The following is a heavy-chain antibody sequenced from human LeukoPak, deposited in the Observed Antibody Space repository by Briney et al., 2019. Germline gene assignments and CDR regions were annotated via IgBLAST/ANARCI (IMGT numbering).Heavy chain of an antibody. CDR1: GFTVSNNY. Sequence: GGSLRLSCAASGFTVSNNYMNWVRQAPGKGLEWVANINQDGSEKYYVDSVKGRFTISRDNAKNSLYLQMNSLRAEDTAVYYCARDIDDSSGYYDYWGQGTLVTVSS. CDR2: INQDGSEK. V-gene: IGHV3-7*01. CDR3: ARDIDDSSGYYDY. J-gene: IGHJ4*02. D-gene: IGHD3-22*01.